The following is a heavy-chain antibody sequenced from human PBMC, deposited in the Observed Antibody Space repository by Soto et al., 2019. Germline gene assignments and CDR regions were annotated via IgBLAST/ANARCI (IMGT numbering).Heavy chain of an antibody. J-gene: IGHJ4*02. CDR3: ARDLDGSGSYYTNY. V-gene: IGHV1-18*01. D-gene: IGHD3-10*01. CDR2: ISPYRGNT. CDR1: GYTFSSIG. Sequence: ASVKVSCKPSGYTFSSIGISWVRQAPGQGLEWMGWISPYRGNTYYAQRLQGRVTMTTDTSTSTAYMELRSLRSDDTAVYFCARDLDGSGSYYTNYWGQGTLVTVSS.